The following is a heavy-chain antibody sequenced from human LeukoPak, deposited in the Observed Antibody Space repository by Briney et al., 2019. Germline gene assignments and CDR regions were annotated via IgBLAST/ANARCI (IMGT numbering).Heavy chain of an antibody. CDR2: INPNSGGT. Sequence: GASVKVSCKASGYTFTGYYMHWVRQAPGQGLEWMGWINPNSGGTSYAQKFQGRVTMTRDTSISTAYMELSRLRSDDTAVYYCAREALNYYDSSGYPTPNWFDPWGQGTLVTVSS. V-gene: IGHV1-2*02. CDR3: AREALNYYDSSGYPTPNWFDP. D-gene: IGHD3-22*01. J-gene: IGHJ5*02. CDR1: GYTFTGYY.